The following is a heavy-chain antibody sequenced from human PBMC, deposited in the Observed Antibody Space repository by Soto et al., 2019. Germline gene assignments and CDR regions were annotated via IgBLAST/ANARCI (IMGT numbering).Heavy chain of an antibody. CDR1: GGSISGYY. CDR2: IYYSGST. CDR3: AREGRMGTFDY. D-gene: IGHD1-1*01. J-gene: IGHJ4*02. Sequence: SETLSLTCTVSGGSISGYYWSWIRQPPGKGLEWIGNIYYSGSTNYNPSLKSRVSISVDTSKNQFSLKLSSVTAADTAVYYCAREGRMGTFDYWGQGALVTVSS. V-gene: IGHV4-59*01.